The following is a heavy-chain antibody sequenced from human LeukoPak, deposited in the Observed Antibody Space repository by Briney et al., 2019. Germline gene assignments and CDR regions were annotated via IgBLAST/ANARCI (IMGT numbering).Heavy chain of an antibody. J-gene: IGHJ6*02. V-gene: IGHV1-3*01. CDR1: GYTFTSYG. CDR3: ARAGAPVLYYYYGMDV. CDR2: INGGNGNR. Sequence: ASVKVSCKASGYTFTSYGMHWVRQAPGQRLEWMGWINGGNGNRKYSQELQGRVTITRDTSASTAYMELSSLRSEDTAVYYCARAGAPVLYYYYGMDVWGQGTTVTVSS.